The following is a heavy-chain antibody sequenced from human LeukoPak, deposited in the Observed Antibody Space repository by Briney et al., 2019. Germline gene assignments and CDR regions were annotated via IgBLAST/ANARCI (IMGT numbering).Heavy chain of an antibody. D-gene: IGHD3-16*01. CDR3: ARDRLSAGPPFDY. V-gene: IGHV3-48*04. CDR1: GFAFSSYA. J-gene: IGHJ4*02. CDR2: ISSSSSTM. Sequence: GGSLRLSCAASGFAFSSYAVNWVRQAPGEGLGWVSYISSSSSTMYYADSVKGRFTISRDNAKNSLYLQMNSLRAEDTAVYYCARDRLSAGPPFDYWGQGTLVTVSS.